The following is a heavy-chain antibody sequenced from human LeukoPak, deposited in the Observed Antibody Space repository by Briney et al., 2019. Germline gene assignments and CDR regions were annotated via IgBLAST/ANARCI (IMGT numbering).Heavy chain of an antibody. V-gene: IGHV3-11*01. D-gene: IGHD3-22*01. CDR2: IDTTGTTI. J-gene: IGHJ4*02. CDR3: ARNRRDSSGYYHLDY. CDR1: GFTFSDFY. Sequence: PGGSLKLSCAASGFTFSDFYMSWIRQAPGKGLEWVSDIDTTGTTIYFADFVRGRFTISRDNAKDSLYLQMNSLRAEDTAVYYCARNRRDSSGYYHLDYWGQRTLVTVSS.